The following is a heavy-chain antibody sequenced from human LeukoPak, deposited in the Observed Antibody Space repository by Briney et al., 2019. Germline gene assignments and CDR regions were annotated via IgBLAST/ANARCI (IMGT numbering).Heavy chain of an antibody. CDR1: GGSFSGYY. Sequence: PSETLSLICAVYGGSFSGYYWSWIRQPPGKGLEWIGEINHSGSTNYNPSLKSRVTISVDTSKNQFSLKLSSVTAADTAVYYCARKIRAYSSGGYYYYYGMDVWGQGTTVTVSS. CDR3: ARKIRAYSSGGYYYYYGMDV. CDR2: INHSGST. V-gene: IGHV4-34*01. D-gene: IGHD6-19*01. J-gene: IGHJ6*02.